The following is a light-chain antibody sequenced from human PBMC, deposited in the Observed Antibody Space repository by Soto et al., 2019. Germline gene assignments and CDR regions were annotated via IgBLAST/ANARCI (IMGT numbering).Light chain of an antibody. CDR2: EVS. CDR3: SSYTTTTTV. V-gene: IGLV2-14*01. Sequence: QSALTQPASVSGSAGQSITISCTGTSSDVGGYDYVSWYQHHPGKVPKLMIYEVSNRPSGVSNRFSGSKSGNTASLTISGLQAEDEADYYCSSYTTTTTVFGTGTKVTVL. J-gene: IGLJ1*01. CDR1: SSDVGGYDY.